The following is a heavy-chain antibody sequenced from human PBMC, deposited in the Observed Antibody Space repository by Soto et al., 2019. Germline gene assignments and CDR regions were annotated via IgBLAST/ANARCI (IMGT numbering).Heavy chain of an antibody. D-gene: IGHD3-10*01. J-gene: IGHJ4*02. V-gene: IGHV1-69*02. Sequence: QVQLVQSGAEVKKPGSSVRVSCKASGDTFTFYSINWVRQAPGLGLEWMGRINPILSMSNYAQRFQGRVTMTADKSTSTAYMELSSVRSEDTALYYCASSYGSGYRAFDYGGQGALVTVSS. CDR2: INPILSMS. CDR3: ASSYGSGYRAFDY. CDR1: GDTFTFYS.